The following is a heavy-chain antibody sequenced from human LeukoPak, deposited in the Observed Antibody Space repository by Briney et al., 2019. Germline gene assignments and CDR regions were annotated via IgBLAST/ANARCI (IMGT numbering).Heavy chain of an antibody. CDR3: AKDQGHYDSSGYFDY. J-gene: IGHJ4*02. CDR2: IRYDGSNK. V-gene: IGHV3-30*02. Sequence: GGSLRLSCAASGFTFSSCGMHWVRQAPGKGLEWVAFIRYDGSNKYYADSVKGRFTISRDNSRNTLYLQMNSLRAEDTAVYYCAKDQGHYDSSGYFDYWGQGTLVTVSS. CDR1: GFTFSSCG. D-gene: IGHD3-22*01.